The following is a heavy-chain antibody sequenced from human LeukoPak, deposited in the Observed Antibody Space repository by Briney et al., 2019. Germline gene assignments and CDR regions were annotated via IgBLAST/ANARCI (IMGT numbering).Heavy chain of an antibody. D-gene: IGHD4-17*01. CDR1: GGSISSHY. Sequence: SETLSLTCTVSGGSISSHYWSWIRQPPGKGLEWFGYIYFTGSTNYNPSLKSRVTISVDTSKNQFSLKLSSVTAADTAVYYCARIHDYGDFVGYWGQGTLVTVSS. CDR3: ARIHDYGDFVGY. V-gene: IGHV4-59*08. J-gene: IGHJ4*02. CDR2: IYFTGST.